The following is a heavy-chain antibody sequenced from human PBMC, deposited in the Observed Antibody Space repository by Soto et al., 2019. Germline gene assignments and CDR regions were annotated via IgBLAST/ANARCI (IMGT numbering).Heavy chain of an antibody. J-gene: IGHJ6*02. V-gene: IGHV4-30-4*01. Sequence: SETLSLTCTVSGGSISSGDYYWSWIRQPPGKGLEWIGYIYYSGSTYYNPSLKSRVTISVDTSKNQFSLKLSSVTAADTAVYYCARGGIAVAGILYYYGMDVWGQGTTVTVSS. CDR3: ARGGIAVAGILYYYGMDV. D-gene: IGHD6-19*01. CDR1: GGSISSGDYY. CDR2: IYYSGST.